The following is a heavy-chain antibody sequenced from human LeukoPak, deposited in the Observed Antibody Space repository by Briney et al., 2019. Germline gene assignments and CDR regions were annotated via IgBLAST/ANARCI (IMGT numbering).Heavy chain of an antibody. CDR1: GYTFTSYG. J-gene: IGHJ3*02. CDR3: AREVGGTKIGVARGDAFDI. V-gene: IGHV1-18*01. Sequence: GASVKVSCKASGYTFTSYGISWVRQAPGQGLEWMGWISAYNGNTNYAQKLQGRVTMTTDTSTSTAYMELRSLRADDTAVYYCAREVGGTKIGVARGDAFDIWGQGTMVTVSS. CDR2: ISAYNGNT. D-gene: IGHD3-22*01.